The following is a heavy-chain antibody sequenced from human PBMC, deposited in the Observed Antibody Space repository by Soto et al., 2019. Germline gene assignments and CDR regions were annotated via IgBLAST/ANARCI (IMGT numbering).Heavy chain of an antibody. V-gene: IGHV3-30-3*01. J-gene: IGHJ4*02. CDR2: ISYDGSNE. CDR3: ARDRYCTSASCYTAAVGYYFDY. Sequence: PGGSLRLSCAASGFTLSNYAMHWVRQAPGKGLEWVALISYDGSNEYYADSVKGRFTISRDNSKSTLYLQMSSLRAEDTAVYYCARDRYCTSASCYTAAVGYYFDYWGQGALVTVSS. CDR1: GFTLSNYA. D-gene: IGHD2-2*02.